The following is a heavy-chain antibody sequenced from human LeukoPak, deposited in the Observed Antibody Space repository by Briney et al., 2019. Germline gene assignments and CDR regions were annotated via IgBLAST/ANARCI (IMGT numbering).Heavy chain of an antibody. Sequence: GASLRLSCAASGFPFSNYAMSWVRQAPGKGLEWGSAITGGGSGIYYADSMKSRFNISRDNSKNTMYLPINSLRAEDKAVYYCAKWGDYDVFTGYYVSDYWGQGTLVTVSS. V-gene: IGHV3-23*01. J-gene: IGHJ4*02. CDR3: AKWGDYDVFTGYYVSDY. CDR2: ITGGGSGI. CDR1: GFPFSNYA. D-gene: IGHD3-9*01.